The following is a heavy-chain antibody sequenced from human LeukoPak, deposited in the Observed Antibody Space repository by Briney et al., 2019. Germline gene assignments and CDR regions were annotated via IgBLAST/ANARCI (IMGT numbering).Heavy chain of an antibody. CDR3: ARDPSPAYGDYVHYYYYGMDV. J-gene: IGHJ6*02. Sequence: GGSLRLSCAASGFTFSSYWMHWVRQAPGKGLVWVSRINSDGSSTSYADSVKGRFTISRDNAKNTLYLQMNSLRAEDTAVYYCARDPSPAYGDYVHYYYYGMDVWGQGTTATVSS. D-gene: IGHD4-17*01. CDR1: GFTFSSYW. CDR2: INSDGSST. V-gene: IGHV3-74*01.